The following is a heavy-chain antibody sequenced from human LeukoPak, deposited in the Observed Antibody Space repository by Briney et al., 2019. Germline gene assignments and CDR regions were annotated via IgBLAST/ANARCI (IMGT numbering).Heavy chain of an antibody. CDR3: AREDSSGWYVFDY. CDR2: INPSGGST. V-gene: IGHV1-46*01. D-gene: IGHD6-19*01. Sequence: GASVKVSCKASGYTFTSYYMHWVRQAPGQGLEWMGIINPSGGSTSYAQKFQGRVTMTRDTYTSTVYMEISRLRSEDTAVYYCAREDSSGWYVFDYWGQGTLVTVSS. J-gene: IGHJ4*02. CDR1: GYTFTSYY.